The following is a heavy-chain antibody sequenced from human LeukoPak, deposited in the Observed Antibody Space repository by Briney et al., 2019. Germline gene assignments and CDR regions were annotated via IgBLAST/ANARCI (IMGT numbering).Heavy chain of an antibody. J-gene: IGHJ6*03. Sequence: PGGSLRLSCAASGFTFSSYGMHWVRQAPGKGLEWVTFIRFDGSNKYYADSVKGRFTISRDNSKNTLYLQMNSLRAEDTAVYYCAKGIADYYYYYMDVWGKGPTVTVSS. CDR1: GFTFSSYG. D-gene: IGHD6-13*01. CDR2: IRFDGSNK. V-gene: IGHV3-30*02. CDR3: AKGIADYYYYYMDV.